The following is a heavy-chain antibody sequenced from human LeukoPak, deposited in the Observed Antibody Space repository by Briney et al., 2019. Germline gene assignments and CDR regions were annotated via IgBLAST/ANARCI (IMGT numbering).Heavy chain of an antibody. CDR1: GFTFDDYG. V-gene: IGHV3-20*04. J-gene: IGHJ4*02. Sequence: GGSLTLSCAASGFTFDDYGMSCVRQAPGKGLEWVSGINWNGGSTGYADSVKGRFTIPRDNAKNSLYLQMNSLRAEDTALYYCARVLCSRHGDYVSGGHWGQGTLVSVS. CDR2: INWNGGST. D-gene: IGHD4-17*01. CDR3: ARVLCSRHGDYVSGGH.